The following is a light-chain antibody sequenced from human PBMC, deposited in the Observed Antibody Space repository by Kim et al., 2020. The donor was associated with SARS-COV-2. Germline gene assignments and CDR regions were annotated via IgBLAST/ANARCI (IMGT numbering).Light chain of an antibody. Sequence: VSPGEGVTLSCRASQGVSSHLAWYRQKPGQAPRLLIHYASTRATGVPLRFSGSGSGTEFTLTISSLQSEDFALYYCQQYNDWPLTFGGGTKVDIK. J-gene: IGKJ4*01. V-gene: IGKV3-15*01. CDR1: QGVSSH. CDR3: QQYNDWPLT. CDR2: YAS.